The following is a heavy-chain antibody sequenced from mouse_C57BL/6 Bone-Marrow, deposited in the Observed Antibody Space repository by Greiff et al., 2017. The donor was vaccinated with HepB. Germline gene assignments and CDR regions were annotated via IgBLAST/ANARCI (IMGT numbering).Heavy chain of an antibody. CDR2: IRSKSNNYAT. Sequence: EVQVVESGGGLVQPKGSLKLSCAASGFSFNTYAMNWVRQAPGKGLEWVARIRSKSNNYATYYADSVKDRFTISRDDSESMLYLQMNNLKTEDTAMYYCVRQRVYDGYFYAMDYWGQGTSVTVSS. CDR1: GFSFNTYA. V-gene: IGHV10-1*01. J-gene: IGHJ4*01. D-gene: IGHD2-3*01. CDR3: VRQRVYDGYFYAMDY.